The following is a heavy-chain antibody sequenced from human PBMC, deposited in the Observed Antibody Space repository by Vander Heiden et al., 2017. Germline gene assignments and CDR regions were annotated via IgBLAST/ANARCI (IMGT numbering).Heavy chain of an antibody. J-gene: IGHJ3*02. Sequence: QVQLVESGGGVVQPGRSLRLSCAASRFSFSSYGMHWVSKAPGKGLEWVAVISYDGSINYYADSVKGRFTISRDNSKKTLYLQMNSLRAEDTAVYYCARDANSGNDFDALDIWGQGTMVTVSS. D-gene: IGHD1-26*01. CDR1: RFSFSSYG. CDR3: ARDANSGNDFDALDI. V-gene: IGHV3-30*06. CDR2: ISYDGSIN.